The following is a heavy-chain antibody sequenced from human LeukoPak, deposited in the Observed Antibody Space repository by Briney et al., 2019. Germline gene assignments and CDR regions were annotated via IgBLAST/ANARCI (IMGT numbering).Heavy chain of an antibody. CDR2: ISAYNGNT. D-gene: IGHD3-22*01. Sequence: ASVKVSCKASGHTFSDYGISWVRQAPGQGLEWMGWISAYNGNTKYAQKLQGRVTMTTDASTSIVYVELRSLRSDDTAVYYCARGLPPRRLYDSSGYHSYYFDYWGQGTPVTVSS. J-gene: IGHJ4*02. CDR3: ARGLPPRRLYDSSGYHSYYFDY. CDR1: GHTFSDYG. V-gene: IGHV1-18*01.